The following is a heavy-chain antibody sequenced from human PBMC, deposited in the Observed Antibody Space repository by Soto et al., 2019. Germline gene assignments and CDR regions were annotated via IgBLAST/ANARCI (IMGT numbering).Heavy chain of an antibody. V-gene: IGHV5-51*01. J-gene: IGHJ5*01. Sequence: PGESLKISCKVSGYSFTTYWIGWVRQMPGKGLECMGIIYPEDSDTRYSPSFRGQVTISADKYISTAYLQWSSLKASDTAMYYCARPFDTSGWYDSWGQGTLVTVSS. CDR3: ARPFDTSGWYDS. CDR2: IYPEDSDT. D-gene: IGHD6-19*01. CDR1: GYSFTTYW.